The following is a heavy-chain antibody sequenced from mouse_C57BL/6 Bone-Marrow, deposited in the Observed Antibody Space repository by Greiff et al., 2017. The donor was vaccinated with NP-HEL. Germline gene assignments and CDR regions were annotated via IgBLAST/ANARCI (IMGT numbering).Heavy chain of an antibody. CDR1: GYTFTSYW. Sequence: QVQLQQPGAELVKPGASVKMSCKASGYTFTSYWITWVKQRPGQGLEWIGDIYPGSGSTNYNEKFKSKATLTVDTSSSTAYMKLSSLTSEDSAVYYCAYYSNSYYAMDYWGQGTSVTVSS. D-gene: IGHD2-5*01. CDR3: AYYSNSYYAMDY. CDR2: IYPGSGST. J-gene: IGHJ4*01. V-gene: IGHV1-55*01.